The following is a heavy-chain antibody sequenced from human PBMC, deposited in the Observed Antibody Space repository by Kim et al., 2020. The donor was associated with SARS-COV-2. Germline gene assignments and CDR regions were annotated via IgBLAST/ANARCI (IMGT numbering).Heavy chain of an antibody. CDR2: ISSSGSTI. Sequence: GGSLRLSCAASGFTFSSYEMNWVRQAPGKGLEWVSYISSSGSTIYYADSVKGRFTISRDNAKNSLYLQMNSLRAEDTAVYYCARDRPGLFVSPLLDYWGQGPLVRLL. V-gene: IGHV3-48*03. CDR3: ARDRPGLFVSPLLDY. CDR1: GFTFSSYE. J-gene: IGHJ4*02. D-gene: IGHD2-21*01.